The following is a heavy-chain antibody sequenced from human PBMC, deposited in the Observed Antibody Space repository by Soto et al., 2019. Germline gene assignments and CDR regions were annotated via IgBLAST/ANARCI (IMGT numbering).Heavy chain of an antibody. J-gene: IGHJ2*01. D-gene: IGHD4-17*01. V-gene: IGHV4-31*11. Sequence: VQLQESGPGLLKPSQTMSLTFGVSGGSMRSGVYDWTWIRQHPGKALEWSVSICYYGTTYYNPSLKSRIITSVDTSKNPCSLKLNCGTAADTAVYYCARRGLPMTTVVIYWYFDRWGRGALVTVFS. CDR2: ICYYGTT. CDR3: ARRGLPMTTVVIYWYFDR. CDR1: GGSMRSGVYD.